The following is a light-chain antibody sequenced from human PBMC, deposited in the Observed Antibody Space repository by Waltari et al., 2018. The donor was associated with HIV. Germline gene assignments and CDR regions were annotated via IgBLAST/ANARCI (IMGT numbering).Light chain of an antibody. CDR1: NIRSKS. CDR2: GDR. V-gene: IGLV3-21*02. CDR3: SSYGGVASYLI. Sequence: SYVLTQPPSVSVAPGQTARITCGGNNIRSKSVHWYQQKPGHAPVLVIYGDRDRPSGIPERFSGSNSGNTASLTISGLQPDDESDYFCSSYGGVASYLIFGGGTTLTVL. J-gene: IGLJ2*01.